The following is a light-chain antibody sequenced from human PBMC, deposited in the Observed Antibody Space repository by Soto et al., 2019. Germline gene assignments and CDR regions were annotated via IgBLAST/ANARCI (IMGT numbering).Light chain of an antibody. CDR3: QHFKSFPIT. J-gene: IGKJ5*01. CDR1: QSISNH. V-gene: IGKV1-39*01. CDR2: AAS. Sequence: DIQMTQSPSSLSASVEDRVIITCRASQSISNHLNWYQQKPGKAPKLLIFAASSLQSGVPSRFSGSRSGPDFTLTISSLQPEDFATYYCQHFKSFPITFGQGTRL.